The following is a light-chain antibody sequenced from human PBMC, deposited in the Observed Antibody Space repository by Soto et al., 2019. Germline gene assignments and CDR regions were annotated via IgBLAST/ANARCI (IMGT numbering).Light chain of an antibody. CDR1: QSVISSY. V-gene: IGKV3-20*01. CDR2: GAS. J-gene: IGKJ1*01. CDR3: QQYGDSPFT. Sequence: IVFTQSPGTLSLSPGERATLSCRAIQSVISSYLAWYQQKPGQAPSLLIYGASSRATGIPDRFSGRGSGTDFTLTISRLEPEDFALYYCQQYGDSPFTFGQGTKVDIK.